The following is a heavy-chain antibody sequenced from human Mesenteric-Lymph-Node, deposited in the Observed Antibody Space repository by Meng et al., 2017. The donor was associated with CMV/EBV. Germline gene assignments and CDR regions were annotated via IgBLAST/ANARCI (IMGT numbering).Heavy chain of an antibody. D-gene: IGHD3-10*01. V-gene: IGHV4-30-4*08. CDR1: SLHLGAYF. CDR3: ARGMKVWFGKNYFDY. Sequence: SLHLGAYFWTWIRPPPGKGLEWIGYIFSSGTTYYNPSLQSRITISADTSKNQFSLKLTSVTPADTAVYYCARGMKVWFGKNYFDYWGQGALVTVSS. J-gene: IGHJ4*02. CDR2: IFSSGTT.